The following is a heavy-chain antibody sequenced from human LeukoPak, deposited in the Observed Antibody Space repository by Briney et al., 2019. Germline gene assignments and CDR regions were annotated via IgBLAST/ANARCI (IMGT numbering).Heavy chain of an antibody. CDR2: ISYDGSYK. V-gene: IGHV3-30*18. CDR1: EFTFSTYG. CDR3: AKDRYSGLNTIDY. Sequence: PGRSLRLSCAASEFTFSTYGMHWVRQAPGKGLAWVAVISYDGSYKFYADSVKGRFTISRDNSKSTLYLQMNSLRAEDTAVYYCAKDRYSGLNTIDYWGQGTLVTVSS. J-gene: IGHJ4*02. D-gene: IGHD6-13*01.